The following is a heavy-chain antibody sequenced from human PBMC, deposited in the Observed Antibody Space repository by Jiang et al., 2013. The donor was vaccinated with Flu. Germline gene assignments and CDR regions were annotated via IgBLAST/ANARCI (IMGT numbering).Heavy chain of an antibody. V-gene: IGHV4-30-4*08. CDR1: GDSISSGDYY. CDR2: IYYSGST. CDR3: ARDRRLRKFDWLLDYYGMDV. D-gene: IGHD3-9*01. Sequence: SGSGLVKPSQTLSLTCTVSGDSISSGDYYWSWIRQPPGKGLEWIGYIYYSGSTSYNPSLKSRVTISEDTSKNQLSLKLSSVTAADTAVYYCARDRRLRKFDWLLDYYGMDVWGQGTTVTVSS. J-gene: IGHJ6*02.